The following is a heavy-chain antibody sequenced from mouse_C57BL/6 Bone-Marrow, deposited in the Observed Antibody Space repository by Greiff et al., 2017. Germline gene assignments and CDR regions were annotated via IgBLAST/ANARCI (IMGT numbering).Heavy chain of an antibody. D-gene: IGHD3-3*01. V-gene: IGHV1-54*01. CDR1: GYAFTNYL. CDR3: AREGRRDFDY. J-gene: IGHJ2*01. CDR2: INPGSGGT. Sequence: QVQLQQSGAELVRPGTSVKVSCKASGYAFTNYLIEWVKQRPGQGLEWIGVINPGSGGTNYNEKFKGKATLTADKSSSTAYMQLSSLTSEDSAVYFCAREGRRDFDYWGQGTTLTVSS.